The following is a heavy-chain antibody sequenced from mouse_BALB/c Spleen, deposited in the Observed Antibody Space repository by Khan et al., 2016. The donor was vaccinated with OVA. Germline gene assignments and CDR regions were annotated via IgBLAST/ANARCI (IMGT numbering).Heavy chain of an antibody. CDR1: GFTFSTYG. V-gene: IGHV5-6*01. CDR3: TSLDYYYDCEGLAY. CDR2: VSTGGTYT. D-gene: IGHD1-1*01. Sequence: EVELVESGGDLVKPGGSLKLSCVASGFTFSTYGMSWVRQAPDKRLEWVATVSTGGTYTYYPDSVKGRFTISSDNAKHTLYLQMSGLRSEDTAMFFCTSLDYYYDCEGLAYWGQGTLVTVS. J-gene: IGHJ3*01.